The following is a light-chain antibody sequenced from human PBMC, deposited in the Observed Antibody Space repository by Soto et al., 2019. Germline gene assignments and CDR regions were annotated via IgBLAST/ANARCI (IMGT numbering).Light chain of an antibody. V-gene: IGKV3-20*01. CDR2: GAS. CDR3: QQYGSSPTT. J-gene: IGKJ1*01. Sequence: ETVLTQSPATLSLSPGERAILSCRASQSVSTYLAWYQQKPGQAPRLLIYGASSRATDIPDRFSGSGSGTDFTLTISRLEPVDSAVYYCQQYGSSPTTFGQGTKVDIK. CDR1: QSVSTY.